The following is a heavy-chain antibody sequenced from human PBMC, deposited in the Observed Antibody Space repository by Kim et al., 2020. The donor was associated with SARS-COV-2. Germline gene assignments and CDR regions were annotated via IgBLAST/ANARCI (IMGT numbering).Heavy chain of an antibody. Sequence: GSLRLSCAVSGIPFSNAWMNWVRQAPGRGLEWVGRIKSLSDGGTSDYAAPVKGRFTISRDDSKNTLYLQMNSLKSEDAGVYYCTTVSMRWGQGTLVTVSS. V-gene: IGHV3-15*01. D-gene: IGHD2-2*01. CDR1: GIPFSNAW. CDR3: TTVSMR. J-gene: IGHJ4*02. CDR2: IKSLSDGGTS.